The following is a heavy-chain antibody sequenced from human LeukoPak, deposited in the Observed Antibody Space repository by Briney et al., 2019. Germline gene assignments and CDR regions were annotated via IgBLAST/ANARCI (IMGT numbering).Heavy chain of an antibody. D-gene: IGHD4-11*01. J-gene: IGHJ5*02. CDR1: GYSISSGYY. V-gene: IGHV4-38-2*01. Sequence: SETLSLTCAVSGYSISSGYYWGWIRPPPAKGLEWIGSIYHSGNSYYNPSLKSRVSISVDTSKNQFSLNLSSVTAADTALYYCARHDFYSNYPHNWFDPWGQGTLVTVSS. CDR2: IYHSGNS. CDR3: ARHDFYSNYPHNWFDP.